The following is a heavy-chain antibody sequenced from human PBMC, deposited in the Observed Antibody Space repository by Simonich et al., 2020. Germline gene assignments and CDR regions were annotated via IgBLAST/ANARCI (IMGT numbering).Heavy chain of an antibody. D-gene: IGHD1-1*01. CDR3: ARVKGWKNAFDI. V-gene: IGHV4-34*01. CDR2: INHSGST. Sequence: QVQLQQWGAGLLKPSETLSLTCAVYGGSFSGYYWGWIGQPPGKGLEWIGEINHSGSTNYYPSLKSRVTISVDTSKNQFSLKLSSVTAADTAVYYCARVKGWKNAFDIWGQGTMVTVSS. CDR1: GGSFSGYY. J-gene: IGHJ3*02.